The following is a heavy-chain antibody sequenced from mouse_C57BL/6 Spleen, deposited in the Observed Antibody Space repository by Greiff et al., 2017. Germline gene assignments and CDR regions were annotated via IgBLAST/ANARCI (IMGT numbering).Heavy chain of an antibody. CDR3: ADLLHFDY. D-gene: IGHD2-1*01. J-gene: IGHJ2*01. V-gene: IGHV1-82*01. Sequence: QVQLQQSGPELVKPGASVKISCKASGYAFSSSWMNWVKQRPGKGLEWIGRIYPGDGDTNYNGKFKGKATLTADKSSSPAYMQLSSLTSEDSAVYFCADLLHFDYWGQGTTLTVSS. CDR2: IYPGDGDT. CDR1: GYAFSSSW.